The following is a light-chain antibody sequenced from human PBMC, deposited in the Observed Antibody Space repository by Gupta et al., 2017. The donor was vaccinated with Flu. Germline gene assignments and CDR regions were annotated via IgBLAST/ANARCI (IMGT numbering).Light chain of an antibody. J-gene: IGKJ1*01. CDR3: MQNLATHT. CDR1: QSLLHINGNNY. CDR2: LAS. Sequence: DIVMTQSPVSLSVTPGEPASISCSSSQSLLHINGNNYLDWYLQRPGQSPQLLISLASTRAFGVTDRFRGRGEGKDFTLTISRGEDEDVGLYYCMQNLATHTFGQGTKVEIK. V-gene: IGKV2-28*01.